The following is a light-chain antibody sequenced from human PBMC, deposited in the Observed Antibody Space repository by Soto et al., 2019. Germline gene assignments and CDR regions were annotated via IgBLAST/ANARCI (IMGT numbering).Light chain of an antibody. J-gene: IGLJ2*01. CDR3: SSYTSSSTRV. Sequence: QSALTQPASVSGSPVQSITISCTGTSSDVGGYNYVSWYQHHPGKAPKLMIYDVSNRPSGVSNRFSGSKSGNTDSLTISGLQAEDEDDYYCSSYTSSSTRVFGGGTKLTVL. V-gene: IGLV2-14*03. CDR1: SSDVGGYNY. CDR2: DVS.